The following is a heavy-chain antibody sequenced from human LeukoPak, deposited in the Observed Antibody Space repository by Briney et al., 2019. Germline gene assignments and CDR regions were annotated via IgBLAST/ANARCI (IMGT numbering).Heavy chain of an antibody. J-gene: IGHJ4*02. CDR1: GGSFSGYY. V-gene: IGHV4-34*01. CDR2: INHSGST. D-gene: IGHD6-13*01. CDR3: AGGLRQQLSDY. Sequence: SETLSLTCAVYGGSFSGYYWSWIRQPPGKGLEWIGEINHSGSTNYNPSLKSRVTISVDTSKNQFSLKLSSVTAADTAVYYCAGGLRQQLSDYWGQGTLVTVSS.